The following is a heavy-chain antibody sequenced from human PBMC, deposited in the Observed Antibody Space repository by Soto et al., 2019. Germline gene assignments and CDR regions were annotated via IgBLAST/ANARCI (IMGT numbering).Heavy chain of an antibody. CDR3: AKDRASRYFDY. V-gene: IGHV3-30*18. J-gene: IGHJ4*02. CDR1: GFTFSSYG. Sequence: GGSLRLSCAASGFTFSSYGMHWVRQAPGKGLEWVAVISYDGSNKYYADSVKGRFTISRDNSKNTLYLQMNSLRAEDTAVYYCAKDRASRYFDYWGQGTLVTVSS. CDR2: ISYDGSNK. D-gene: IGHD3-10*01.